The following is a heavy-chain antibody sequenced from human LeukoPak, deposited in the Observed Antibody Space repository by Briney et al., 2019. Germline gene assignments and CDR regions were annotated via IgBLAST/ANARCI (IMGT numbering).Heavy chain of an antibody. J-gene: IGHJ4*02. D-gene: IGHD2-2*02. CDR1: GVSITTYY. Sequence: SETLSLTCTVSGVSITTYYWSWIRQPPGKGLEWIGFIYYSGSTNYNPSLKSRVTISVDTSKNQFSLKLSSVTAADTAVYYCARAYTSWSFDYWGQGTLVTVSS. CDR2: IYYSGST. CDR3: ARAYTSWSFDY. V-gene: IGHV4-59*01.